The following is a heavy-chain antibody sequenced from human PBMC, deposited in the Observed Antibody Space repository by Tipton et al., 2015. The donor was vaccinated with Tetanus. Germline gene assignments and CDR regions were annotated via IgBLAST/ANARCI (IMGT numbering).Heavy chain of an antibody. V-gene: IGHV3-30-3*01. Sequence: RSLRLSCATSGFLFSTYTMHWVRQAPGKGLEWVSVISFDGTKEYYADSVKGRFTISRDNSKNTLFLEMKSLRVGDTAVYFCARARTQGLRGLYAFDIWGQGTMVIVSS. J-gene: IGHJ3*02. CDR2: ISFDGTKE. CDR3: ARARTQGLRGLYAFDI. CDR1: GFLFSTYT. D-gene: IGHD4/OR15-4a*01.